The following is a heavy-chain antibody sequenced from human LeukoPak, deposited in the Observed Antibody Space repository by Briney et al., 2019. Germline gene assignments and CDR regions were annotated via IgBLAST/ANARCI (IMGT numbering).Heavy chain of an antibody. CDR2: INNDGSST. CDR1: GFTLSSNW. CDR3: VKYSSGWN. D-gene: IGHD6-19*01. V-gene: IGHV3-74*01. J-gene: IGHJ4*02. Sequence: GGSLRLSCAASGFTLSSNWMLWVRQAPGKALVWVSRINNDGSSTSYADSVKGRFTISRDNAKDTLFLQMNSLRAEDTAVYYCVKYSSGWNWGQGTLVTVSS.